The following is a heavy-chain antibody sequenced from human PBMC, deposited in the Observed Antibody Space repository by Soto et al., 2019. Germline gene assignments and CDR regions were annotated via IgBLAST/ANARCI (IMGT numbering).Heavy chain of an antibody. CDR1: GFTFSNAW. CDR2: IKSKTDGGTT. D-gene: IGHD3-3*01. J-gene: IGHJ4*02. V-gene: IGHV3-15*07. Sequence: EVQLVESGGGLVQPGGSLRLSCAASGFTFSNAWMNWVRQAPGKGLEWVGRIKSKTDGGTTDYAAPVKGRFTISRDDSTNKLYLQMNSLKTEDTAVYYCTLFTYYDFWSGYYTRGFFDYWGQGTLVTVSS. CDR3: TLFTYYDFWSGYYTRGFFDY.